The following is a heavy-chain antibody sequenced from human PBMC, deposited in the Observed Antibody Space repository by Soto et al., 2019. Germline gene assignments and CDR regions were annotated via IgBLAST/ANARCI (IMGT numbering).Heavy chain of an antibody. CDR2: INSDGSST. Sequence: SGGSLRLSCAAAGFTFSSYWMHWVRQAPGKGLVWVSRINSDGSSTSYADSVKGRFTISRDNAKNSPYLQMNSLRAEDTAVCNCARDLSVDFWSTYYGFWFDPWGLGTLVTVSS. D-gene: IGHD3-3*01. V-gene: IGHV3-74*01. CDR1: GFTFSSYW. CDR3: ARDLSVDFWSTYYGFWFDP. J-gene: IGHJ5*02.